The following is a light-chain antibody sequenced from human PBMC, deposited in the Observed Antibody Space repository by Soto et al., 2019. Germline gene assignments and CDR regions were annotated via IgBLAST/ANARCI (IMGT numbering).Light chain of an antibody. Sequence: EIVLTQSPATLSFSPGERATLSCRASQSISSTYLAWYQQKPGQAPRLLIYGASSRATGIPDRFSGSGSGTDFTLTISRLEPEDFAVYYCQQHGSSPWTCGQGTKVDIK. J-gene: IGKJ1*01. CDR2: GAS. CDR1: QSISSTY. V-gene: IGKV3-20*01. CDR3: QQHGSSPWT.